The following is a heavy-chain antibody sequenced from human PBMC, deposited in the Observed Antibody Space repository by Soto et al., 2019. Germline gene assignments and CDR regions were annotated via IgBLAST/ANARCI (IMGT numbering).Heavy chain of an antibody. D-gene: IGHD1-26*01. J-gene: IGHJ5*02. CDR1: GFIFENFG. V-gene: IGHV3-23*01. Sequence: GGSLRLSCAASGFIFENFGMSWVRQAPGKGLEWISSISGSGFKKYYADSVKGRYTISRDNSKSTVYLELNNLSAEDTAVYHCAKNQGVELVPLATVDWFDPWGQGSVVTVSS. CDR3: AKNQGVELVPLATVDWFDP. CDR2: ISGSGFKK.